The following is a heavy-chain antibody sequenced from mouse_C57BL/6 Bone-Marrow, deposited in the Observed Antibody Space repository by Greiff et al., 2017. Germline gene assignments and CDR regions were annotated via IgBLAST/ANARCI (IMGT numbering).Heavy chain of an antibody. J-gene: IGHJ4*01. CDR1: GYSFTDYN. D-gene: IGHD2-4*01. CDR2: INPNYGTT. V-gene: IGHV1-39*01. CDR3: ARGYEYDYAMEY. Sequence: VQLKESGPELVKPGASVKISCKASGYSFTDYNMHWVKQSNGKSLEWIGVINPNYGTTSYNQKFKGKATLTVEQSSSTAYMQLNILTSEDSAVYYCARGYEYDYAMEYWGQGTSVTVSS.